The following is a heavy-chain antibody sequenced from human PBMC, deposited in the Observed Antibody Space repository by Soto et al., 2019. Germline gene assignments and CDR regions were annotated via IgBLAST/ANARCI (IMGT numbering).Heavy chain of an antibody. V-gene: IGHV1-18*01. J-gene: IGHJ6*02. CDR2: ISAYNGNT. Sequence: ASVKVSCKASGYTFTSHGISWVRQAPGQGLEWMGWISAYNGNTNYAQNLQGRVTMTTDTSTNTAYMDLRSLRFDDAAVYYCARIVITMVRGVIRPGYYGMDVWGQGTTVTVSS. CDR3: ARIVITMVRGVIRPGYYGMDV. CDR1: GYTFTSHG. D-gene: IGHD3-10*01.